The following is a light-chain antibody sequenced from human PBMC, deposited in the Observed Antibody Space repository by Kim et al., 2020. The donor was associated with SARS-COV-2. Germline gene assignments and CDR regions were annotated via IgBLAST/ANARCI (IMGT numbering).Light chain of an antibody. CDR2: NVN. V-gene: IGLV2-14*01. CDR3: RSYASSSSNYV. CDR1: SRDVGGYNY. J-gene: IGLJ1*01. Sequence: QSALTQPASVSGSPGQSITISCTGTSRDVGGYNYVSWYQQHPGEAPKLMIYNVNKRPSRVSNRFSGSKSGNTASLTISGLQAEDEADYYCRSYASSSSNYVFGTGTKVTVL.